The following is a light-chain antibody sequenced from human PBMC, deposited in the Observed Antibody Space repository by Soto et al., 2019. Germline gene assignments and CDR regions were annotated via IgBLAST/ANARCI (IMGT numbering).Light chain of an antibody. CDR1: QSVGNW. Sequence: DIQMTQSPSILSASIGDRVTITCRASQSVGNWLAWYQQKPGKAPKLLIFDAYTLEGGVPSRVSGSGSGTEFTLTISSLQRDDFATYYFQQYNSYSTFGQGTKVEL. CDR3: QQYNSYST. J-gene: IGKJ1*01. V-gene: IGKV1-5*01. CDR2: DAY.